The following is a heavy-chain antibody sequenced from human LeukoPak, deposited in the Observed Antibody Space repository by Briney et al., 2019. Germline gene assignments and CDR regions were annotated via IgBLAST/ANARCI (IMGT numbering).Heavy chain of an antibody. J-gene: IGHJ5*02. CDR1: GGSISSGGYS. D-gene: IGHD2-15*01. CDR3: ARKSLRCSGGSCSNWFDP. Sequence: SQTLSLTCAVSGGSISSGGYSWSWIRQPPAKGLEWIGYIYHSGSTYYNPSLKSRVTISVDRSKNQFSLKLSSVTAADTAVYYCARKSLRCSGGSCSNWFDPWGQGTLVTVSS. CDR2: IYHSGST. V-gene: IGHV4-30-2*01.